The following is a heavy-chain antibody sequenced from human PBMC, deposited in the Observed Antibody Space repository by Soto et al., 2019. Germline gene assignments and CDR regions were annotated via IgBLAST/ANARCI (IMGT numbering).Heavy chain of an antibody. CDR3: ARQIYDSDTGPNFQYYFDS. V-gene: IGHV5-10-1*01. CDR1: GYSFAGYW. Sequence: PGEALEISCKGSGYSFAGYWSTWVRQKPGKGLEWMGRIDPSDSQTYYSPSFRGHVTISVTKSITTVFLQWSSLRASDTAMYYCARQIYDSDTGPNFQYYFDSWGQGTPVTVSS. D-gene: IGHD3-22*01. CDR2: IDPSDSQT. J-gene: IGHJ4*02.